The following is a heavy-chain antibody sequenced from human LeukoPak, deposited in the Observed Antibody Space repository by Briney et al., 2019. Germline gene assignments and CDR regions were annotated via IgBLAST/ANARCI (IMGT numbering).Heavy chain of an antibody. D-gene: IGHD3-9*01. CDR3: AKVQDYDILTGYYIAGGKFDY. CDR1: GFTFSTYA. Sequence: GGSLRLSCAASGFTFSTYAMSWVRQAPGKGLEWVSTTSGSGGSTYYADSVKGRFTISRDNSKNTLYLQMNSLRAEDTAIYYCAKVQDYDILTGYYIAGGKFDYWGQGTLVTVSS. V-gene: IGHV3-23*01. CDR2: TSGSGGST. J-gene: IGHJ4*02.